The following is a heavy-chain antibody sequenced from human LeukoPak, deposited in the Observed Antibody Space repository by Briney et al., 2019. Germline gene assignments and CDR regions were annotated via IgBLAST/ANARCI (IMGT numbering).Heavy chain of an antibody. CDR2: INPNSGGT. V-gene: IGHV1-2*02. CDR1: GHTFTGYY. CDR3: AGYYYDSSGYYPFDY. D-gene: IGHD3-22*01. J-gene: IGHJ4*02. Sequence: ASVKVSCKASGHTFTGYYMHWVRQAPGQGLEWMGWINPNSGGTNYAQKFQGRVTMTRDTSISTAYMELSRLRSDDTAVYYCAGYYYDSSGYYPFDYWGQGTLVTVSS.